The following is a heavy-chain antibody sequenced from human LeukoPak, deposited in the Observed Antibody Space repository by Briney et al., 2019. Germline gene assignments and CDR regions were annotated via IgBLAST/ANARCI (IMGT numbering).Heavy chain of an antibody. Sequence: PGGSLRLSCAASGFTFTSYAMHWVRQAPGKGLEWVAVISYDGRNESYADSVEGRFTISRDNSKNTLYLQMNSLRSEDTAVYYCATDRGEWNTPMARGYYYYGMDVWGQGTTVTVSS. J-gene: IGHJ6*02. CDR1: GFTFTSYA. D-gene: IGHD5-18*01. CDR2: ISYDGRNE. CDR3: ATDRGEWNTPMARGYYYYGMDV. V-gene: IGHV3-30*04.